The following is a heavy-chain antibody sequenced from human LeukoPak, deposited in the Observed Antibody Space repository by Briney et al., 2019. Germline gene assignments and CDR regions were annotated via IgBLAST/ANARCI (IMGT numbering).Heavy chain of an antibody. CDR1: GGSISSSSYY. D-gene: IGHD3-10*01. CDR2: IYYSGST. CDR3: ARPKYDCGSGCPI. V-gene: IGHV4-39*01. J-gene: IGHJ4*02. Sequence: SETLSLTCTVSGGSISSSSYYWGWIRQPPGKGLEWIGSIYYSGSTYYNPSLKSRVTISVDTSKNQFSLTLSSVTAADTAVYYCARPKYDCGSGCPIWGQGTLVTLSS.